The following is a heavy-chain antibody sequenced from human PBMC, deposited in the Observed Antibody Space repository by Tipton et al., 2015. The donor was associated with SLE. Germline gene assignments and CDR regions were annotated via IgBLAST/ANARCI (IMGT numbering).Heavy chain of an antibody. J-gene: IGHJ3*01. D-gene: IGHD2-2*01. Sequence: GSLRLSCAASEFTFDDYTMHWIRQVPGKGLEWVSLVSWDGDITYYADSVKGRFTISRDNSKNSLYLQMKSLRTEDTALYYCAKDLSTVREDSFDVWGQGTMVIVSP. CDR2: VSWDGDIT. V-gene: IGHV3-43*01. CDR1: EFTFDDYT. CDR3: AKDLSTVREDSFDV.